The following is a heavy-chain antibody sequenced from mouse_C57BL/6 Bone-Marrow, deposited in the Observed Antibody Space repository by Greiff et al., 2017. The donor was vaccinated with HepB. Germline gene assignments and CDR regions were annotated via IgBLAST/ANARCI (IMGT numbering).Heavy chain of an antibody. D-gene: IGHD2-5*01. V-gene: IGHV1-50*01. Sequence: VQLQQPGAELVKPGASVKLSCKASGYTFTSYWMQWVKQRLGQGLEWIGEIDPSDSYTNYNQKFKGKATLTVDTSSSTAYMQLSSLTSEDSAVYYCARVGSNFWFAYWGQGTLVTVSA. CDR3: ARVGSNFWFAY. J-gene: IGHJ3*01. CDR1: GYTFTSYW. CDR2: IDPSDSYT.